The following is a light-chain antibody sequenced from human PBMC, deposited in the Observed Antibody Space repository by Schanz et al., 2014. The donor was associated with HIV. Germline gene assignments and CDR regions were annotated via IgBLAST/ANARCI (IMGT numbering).Light chain of an antibody. CDR1: QSIGTN. J-gene: IGKJ4*01. V-gene: IGKV3-15*01. CDR3: QQSSEYPLT. CDR2: DAS. Sequence: EIVMTQSPATLSASPGERATLSCRASQSIGTNLAWYQQRPGQAPSLLIFDASTRATGVPDRFSGGGSETDFTLSISGLEPEDFATYYCQQSSEYPLTFGGGTKVE.